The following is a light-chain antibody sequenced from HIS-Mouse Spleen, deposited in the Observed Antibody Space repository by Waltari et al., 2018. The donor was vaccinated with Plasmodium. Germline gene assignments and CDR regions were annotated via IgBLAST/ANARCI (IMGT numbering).Light chain of an antibody. CDR3: CSYAGSSTYV. V-gene: IGLV2-23*01. CDR2: EGS. Sequence: QSALTQPASVSGSPGQSLTLPCTGPSSDVGSYNLVSWYQQHPGKAPKLMIYEGSKRPSGVSNRFSGSKSGNTASLTISGLQAEDEADYYCCSYAGSSTYVFGTGTKVTVL. J-gene: IGLJ1*01. CDR1: SSDVGSYNL.